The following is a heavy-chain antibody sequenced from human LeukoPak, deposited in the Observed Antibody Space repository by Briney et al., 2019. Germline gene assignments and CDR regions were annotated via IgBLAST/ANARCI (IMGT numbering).Heavy chain of an antibody. J-gene: IGHJ4*02. CDR3: ASSDGGNGSDY. D-gene: IGHD4-23*01. CDR1: GGSISTYY. CDR2: IYYTGST. Sequence: SETLSLTCTVSGGSISTYYWSWIRQPPGKGLEWIGYIYYTGSTNYNPSLKSRVTISIDTSKNQFSPRLSSVTAADTAVYYCASSDGGNGSDYWGQGTLVTVSS. V-gene: IGHV4-59*12.